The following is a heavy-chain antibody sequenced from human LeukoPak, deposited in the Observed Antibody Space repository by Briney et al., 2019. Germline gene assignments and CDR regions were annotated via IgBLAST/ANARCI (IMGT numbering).Heavy chain of an antibody. V-gene: IGHV4-59*01. J-gene: IGHJ4*02. D-gene: IGHD3-22*01. CDR2: IYYSGST. CDR1: GGSISSYY. Sequence: SETLSLTCTVSGGSISSYYWSWIRQPPGKGLEWIGYIYYSGSTNYNPSLKSRVTISVDTSKNQFSLKLSSVTAADTAVYYCARADMIVVVTYDYWGQGTLVTVSS. CDR3: ARADMIVVVTYDY.